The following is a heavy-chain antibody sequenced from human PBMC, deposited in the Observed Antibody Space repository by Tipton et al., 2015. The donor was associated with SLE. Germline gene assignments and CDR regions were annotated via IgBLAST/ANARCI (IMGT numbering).Heavy chain of an antibody. J-gene: IGHJ3*02. Sequence: SLRLSCAASGFTFSSYSMNWVRQAPGKGLEWVSSISSSSSYIYYADSVKGRFTISRDNAKNSLYLQMNSLRAEDTAVYYCASLTIFGVVEEARHAFDIWGQGTMVTVSS. CDR1: GFTFSSYS. V-gene: IGHV3-21*01. CDR2: ISSSSSYI. CDR3: ASLTIFGVVEEARHAFDI. D-gene: IGHD3-3*01.